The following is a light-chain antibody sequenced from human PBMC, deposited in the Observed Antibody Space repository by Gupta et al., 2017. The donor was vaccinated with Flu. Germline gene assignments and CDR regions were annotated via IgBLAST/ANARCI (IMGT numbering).Light chain of an antibody. CDR3: QQVSYPIT. Sequence: GGRVTITCRASQGISGYLAWYQQKPGKAPKLLIYGASTLQSGVPSRFSGSGYGTEFTLTISSLQPEDFATYYCQQVSYPITFGQGTRLEIK. CDR1: QGISGY. J-gene: IGKJ5*01. V-gene: IGKV1-9*01. CDR2: GAS.